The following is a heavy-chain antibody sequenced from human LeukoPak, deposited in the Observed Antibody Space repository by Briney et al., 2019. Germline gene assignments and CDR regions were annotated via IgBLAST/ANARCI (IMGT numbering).Heavy chain of an antibody. Sequence: SVKVSCKASGGTFSSYAISWVRQAPGQGLEWMGGIIPIFGTANYAQKFQGRVTITTDESTSTAYMELSSQRSEDTAVYYCARGLLEPYYMDVWGKGTTVTVSS. J-gene: IGHJ6*03. D-gene: IGHD1-1*01. CDR3: ARGLLEPYYMDV. CDR1: GGTFSSYA. V-gene: IGHV1-69*05. CDR2: IIPIFGTA.